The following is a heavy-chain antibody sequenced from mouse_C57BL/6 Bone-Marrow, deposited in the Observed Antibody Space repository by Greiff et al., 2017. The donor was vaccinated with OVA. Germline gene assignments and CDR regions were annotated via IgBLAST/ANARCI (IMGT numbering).Heavy chain of an antibody. Sequence: VQLQQSGAELVKPGASVKLSCKASGYTFTSYWMHWVKPRPGQGLAWIGMIHTNSGSTTYNEKFKSKATMTVDKSTSTAYMQRSSLTSEDSAVYYCARFTYINSYYFDYWGQGTTLTVSS. V-gene: IGHV1-64*01. D-gene: IGHD2-5*01. CDR3: ARFTYINSYYFDY. J-gene: IGHJ2*01. CDR2: IHTNSGST. CDR1: GYTFTSYW.